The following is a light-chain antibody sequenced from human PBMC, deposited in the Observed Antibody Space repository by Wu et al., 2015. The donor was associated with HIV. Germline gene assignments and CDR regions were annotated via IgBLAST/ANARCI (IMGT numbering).Light chain of an antibody. Sequence: EIVLTQSPGTLSLSPGERATLSCRASQAFSSNYLAWYQQKPGQAPRLLIYGASTRATGIPDRFSGSGSGTDFTLTISRLEPEDSAVYYCQHYATSPPTWTFGQGTKVEVK. CDR2: GAS. V-gene: IGKV3-20*01. J-gene: IGKJ1*01. CDR1: QAFSSNY. CDR3: QHYATSPPTWT.